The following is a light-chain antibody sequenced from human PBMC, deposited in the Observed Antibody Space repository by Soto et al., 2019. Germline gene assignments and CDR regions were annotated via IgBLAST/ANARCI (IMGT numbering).Light chain of an antibody. CDR1: QSVSSN. V-gene: IGKV3-11*01. CDR2: DAS. Sequence: ELVVTQSPATLSVSPGERATLSCRASQSVSSNLAWYQQKPGQAPRLLIYDASNRATGIPARFSGSGSGTDFTLTISSLEPEDFAVYYCQQRSNWPQITFGQGTRLENK. J-gene: IGKJ5*01. CDR3: QQRSNWPQIT.